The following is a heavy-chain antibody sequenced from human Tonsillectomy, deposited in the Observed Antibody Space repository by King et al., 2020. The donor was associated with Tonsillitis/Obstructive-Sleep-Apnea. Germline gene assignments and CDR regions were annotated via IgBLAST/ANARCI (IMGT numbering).Heavy chain of an antibody. V-gene: IGHV3-23*04. J-gene: IGHJ6*03. D-gene: IGHD7-27*01. CDR1: GFTFRHYA. Sequence: VQLVESGGGLVQPGGSLRLSCAASGFTFRHYAMSWVRQAPGKGLEWVSSISGSGGGTLYADSVKGRFTISRDNIKNTLSLQMNDLRTEDTALYYCAKDDTGEYYYMDVWGKGTTVTVSS. CDR3: AKDDTGEYYYMDV. CDR2: ISGSGGGT.